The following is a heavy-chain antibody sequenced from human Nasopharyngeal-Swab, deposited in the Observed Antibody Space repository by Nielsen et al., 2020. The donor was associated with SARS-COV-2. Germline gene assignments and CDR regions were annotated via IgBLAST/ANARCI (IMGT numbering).Heavy chain of an antibody. CDR1: GFTFSSYG. CDR3: AKQKVVAGTVFDY. V-gene: IGHV3-30*18. D-gene: IGHD6-19*01. CDR2: ISYDGSNK. Sequence: GESLKISCAASGFTFSSYGMHWVRQAPGKGLEWVAVISYDGSNKYYADSVKGRFTISRDNSKNTLYLQMNSLRAEDTAVYYCAKQKVVAGTVFDYWGQGTLVTVSS. J-gene: IGHJ4*02.